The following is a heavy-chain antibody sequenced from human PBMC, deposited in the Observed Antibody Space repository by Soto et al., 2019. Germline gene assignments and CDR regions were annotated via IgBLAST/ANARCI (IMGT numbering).Heavy chain of an antibody. V-gene: IGHV3-53*01. D-gene: IGHD3-22*01. Sequence: PGGSLRLSCAASGFTVSSNYMSWVRQAPGKGLEWVSVIYSGGSTYYADSVKGRFTISRDNSKNTLYLQMNSLRAEDTAVYYCASWASYYDSSGYSDYWGQGTLVTVSS. CDR2: IYSGGST. CDR3: ASWASYYDSSGYSDY. CDR1: GFTVSSNY. J-gene: IGHJ4*02.